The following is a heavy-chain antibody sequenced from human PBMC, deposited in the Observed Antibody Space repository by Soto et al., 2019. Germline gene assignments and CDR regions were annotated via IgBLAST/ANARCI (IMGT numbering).Heavy chain of an antibody. Sequence: GSLRLSCDASRFTFINYAMSWVRQSPGKGLEWVSSISDTGGDSYYADSMDGRCTVSRDNSKITLYLQINSLRSEDTAIYYCVRDLYRSATMPCLDHWGQGALVTVSS. V-gene: IGHV3-23*01. CDR2: ISDTGGDS. J-gene: IGHJ4*02. CDR1: RFTFINYA. CDR3: VRDLYRSATMPCLDH. D-gene: IGHD1-1*01.